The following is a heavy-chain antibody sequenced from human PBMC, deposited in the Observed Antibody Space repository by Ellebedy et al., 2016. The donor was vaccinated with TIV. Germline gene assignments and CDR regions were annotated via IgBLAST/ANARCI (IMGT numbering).Heavy chain of an antibody. CDR1: GFTFSSYW. D-gene: IGHD3-22*01. Sequence: GESLKISXAASGFTFSSYWMSWVRQAPGKGLEWVSAISGSGGSTYYADSVKGRFTISRDNSKNTLYLQMNSLRAEDTAVYYCAKSSRITMIVVASFDYWGQGTLVTVFS. J-gene: IGHJ4*02. CDR2: ISGSGGST. CDR3: AKSSRITMIVVASFDY. V-gene: IGHV3-23*01.